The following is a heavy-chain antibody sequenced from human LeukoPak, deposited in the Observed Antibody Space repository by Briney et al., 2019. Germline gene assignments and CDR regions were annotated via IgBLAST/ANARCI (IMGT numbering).Heavy chain of an antibody. Sequence: GGSLRLSCAASGFTFSSYAMSWVRQAPGKGLEWVSAISGSGGSTYYADSVKGRFTISRDNSKNTLYLQMNSLRAKDTAVYYCARKYSSGWPFDYWGQGTLDTVSS. D-gene: IGHD6-19*01. V-gene: IGHV3-23*01. CDR3: ARKYSSGWPFDY. CDR1: GFTFSSYA. CDR2: ISGSGGST. J-gene: IGHJ4*02.